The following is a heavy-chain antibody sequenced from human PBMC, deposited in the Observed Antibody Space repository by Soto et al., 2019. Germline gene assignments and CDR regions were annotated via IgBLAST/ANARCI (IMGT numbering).Heavy chain of an antibody. CDR2: IIPIFGTP. Sequence: QVQMVQSGAELKKPGASVKVSCKASGVPFSNYAINWVRQAPGQGREWMGGIITTCTTGIIPIFGTPTYAPNFQGRDTITADESTSTAYMELSSLRSDDTAVDYCARDVLGGYSSGWHSYRNSVGGMDVCGQGTTVTVSS. J-gene: IGHJ6*02. CDR3: ARDVLGGYSSGWHSYRNSVGGMDV. D-gene: IGHD6-19*01. V-gene: IGHV1-69*01. CDR1: GVPFSNYA.